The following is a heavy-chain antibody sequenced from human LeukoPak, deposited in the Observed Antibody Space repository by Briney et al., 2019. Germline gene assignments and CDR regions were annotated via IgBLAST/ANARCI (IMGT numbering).Heavy chain of an antibody. D-gene: IGHD3-3*01. CDR2: IKQDGSEK. Sequence: GGSLRLSCAASRFTFSSYWMSWVRQAPGKGLEWVANIKQDGSEKYYVDSVKGRFTISRDNAMNSLYLQMNSLRAEDTAVYYCASEWEYYDFWSGYSSRGFDIWGQGTMVTVSS. J-gene: IGHJ3*02. CDR1: RFTFSSYW. V-gene: IGHV3-7*01. CDR3: ASEWEYYDFWSGYSSRGFDI.